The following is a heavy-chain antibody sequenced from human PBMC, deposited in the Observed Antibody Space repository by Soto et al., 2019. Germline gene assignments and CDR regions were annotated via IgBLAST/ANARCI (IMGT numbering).Heavy chain of an antibody. V-gene: IGHV2-5*02. CDR1: GFSLSTSGVG. D-gene: IGHD3-10*01. Sequence: QITLKESGPTLVKPTQTLTLTCTFSGFSLSTSGVGVGWIRQPQGTALEWLELIYWDHDKRYSPSLKSRLTNPTDTAKDQVVLTTTNMDPLDPATVYYAHRRGVAWCAPLGQGTLVTVSS. CDR2: IYWDHDK. J-gene: IGHJ5*02. CDR3: AHRRGVAWCAP.